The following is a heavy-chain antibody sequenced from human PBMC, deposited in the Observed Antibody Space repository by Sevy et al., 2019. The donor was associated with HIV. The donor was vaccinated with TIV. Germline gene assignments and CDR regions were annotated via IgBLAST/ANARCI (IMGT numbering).Heavy chain of an antibody. V-gene: IGHV1-2*06. D-gene: IGHD5-18*01. Sequence: ASVKVSCKASGYTFTGYYMHWVRQAPGQGLEWMGRINPNSGGTNYAQKFQGRVTMTRDTSISTAYMELSRLRSDDTAVYYCARDVEGYTYDYAFDYWGQGTLVTVSS. CDR3: ARDVEGYTYDYAFDY. CDR2: INPNSGGT. J-gene: IGHJ4*02. CDR1: GYTFTGYY.